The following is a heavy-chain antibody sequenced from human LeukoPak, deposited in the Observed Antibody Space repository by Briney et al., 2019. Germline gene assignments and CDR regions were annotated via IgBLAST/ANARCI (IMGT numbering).Heavy chain of an antibody. D-gene: IGHD1-26*01. CDR3: ARDLVGAKPFDY. V-gene: IGHV4-39*01. CDR2: IYYSGST. Sequence: SETLSLTCSVSGGSISSSSYYWGWIRQPPGKGLEWIGSIYYSGSTYYNPSLKSRVTISVDTSKNQFSLKLISVTAADTAVYYCARDLVGAKPFDYWGQGTLVTVSS. J-gene: IGHJ4*02. CDR1: GGSISSSSYY.